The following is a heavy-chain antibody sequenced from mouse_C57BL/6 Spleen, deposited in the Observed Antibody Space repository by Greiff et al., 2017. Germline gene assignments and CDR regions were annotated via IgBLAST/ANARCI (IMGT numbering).Heavy chain of an antibody. CDR3: ARGDDDGGSGGYVDV. Sequence: DVKLVESGGGLVKPGGSLKLSCAASGFTFTSYAMSWVRQTPEQRLEWVATISPAGSYTYYPHNVKGRFTISRDTSTNTPYLQISQLKSEDTAMYYGARGDDDGGSGGYVDVWGTGTTVTVSA. D-gene: IGHD2-4*01. CDR2: ISPAGSYT. CDR1: GFTFTSYA. V-gene: IGHV5-4*03. J-gene: IGHJ1*03.